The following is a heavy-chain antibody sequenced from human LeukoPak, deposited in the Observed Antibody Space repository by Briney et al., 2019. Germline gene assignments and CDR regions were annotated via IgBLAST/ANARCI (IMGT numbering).Heavy chain of an antibody. J-gene: IGHJ4*02. CDR1: GFTFSSYA. CDR2: ISGSGDST. D-gene: IGHD3-16*01. CDR3: AKGPRGGPFSVYYFDY. V-gene: IGHV3-23*01. Sequence: GGSLRLSCAASGFTFSSYAMSWIRQAPGKGLEWVSSISGSGDSTYYADSVKGRFTISRDNSKNTLYLQMNSLRAEDTAVYYCAKGPRGGPFSVYYFDYWGQGTLVTVSS.